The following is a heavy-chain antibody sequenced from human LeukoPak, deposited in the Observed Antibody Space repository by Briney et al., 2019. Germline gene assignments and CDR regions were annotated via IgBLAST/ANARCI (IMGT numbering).Heavy chain of an antibody. D-gene: IGHD6-6*01. CDR3: AKGPGIGLSITAQTYFDY. Sequence: PGGSLRLSCAASGFTFSSYAMSWVRQAPGKGLEWVSAISGSGGSTYYADSVKGRFTISRDNSKNTLYLQMNSLRAEDTAVYYCAKGPGIGLSITAQTYFDYWGQGTLVTVSS. V-gene: IGHV3-23*01. J-gene: IGHJ4*02. CDR2: ISGSGGST. CDR1: GFTFSSYA.